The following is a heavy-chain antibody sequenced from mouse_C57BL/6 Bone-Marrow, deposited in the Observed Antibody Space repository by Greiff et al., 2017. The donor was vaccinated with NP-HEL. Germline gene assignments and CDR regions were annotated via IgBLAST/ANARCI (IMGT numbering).Heavy chain of an antibody. J-gene: IGHJ2*01. Sequence: EVMLVESGGGLVQPGGSLKLSCAASGFTFSDYYMYWVRQTPETRLEWVAYISNGGGSTYYPDTVKGRFTISRDNAKSTLYLQMSRLRSEDTAMYYCARRYYYGYYYYDYWGQGTTLTVSS. CDR1: GFTFSDYY. CDR2: ISNGGGST. CDR3: ARRYYYGYYYYDY. V-gene: IGHV5-12*01. D-gene: IGHD1-1*01.